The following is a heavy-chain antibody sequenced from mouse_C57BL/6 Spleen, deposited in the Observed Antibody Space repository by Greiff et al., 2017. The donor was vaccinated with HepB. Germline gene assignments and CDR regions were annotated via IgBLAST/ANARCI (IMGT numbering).Heavy chain of an antibody. V-gene: IGHV1-52*01. J-gene: IGHJ3*01. Sequence: QVQLQQPGAELVRPGSSVKLSCKASGYTFTSYWMHWVKQRPIQGLEWIGNIDPSDSETHYNQKFKDKATVTVDKSSSTAYMQLSSLTSEDSAVYYCARDLLDGRGEFAYWGQGTLVTVSA. CDR2: IDPSDSET. D-gene: IGHD1-1*01. CDR3: ARDLLDGRGEFAY. CDR1: GYTFTSYW.